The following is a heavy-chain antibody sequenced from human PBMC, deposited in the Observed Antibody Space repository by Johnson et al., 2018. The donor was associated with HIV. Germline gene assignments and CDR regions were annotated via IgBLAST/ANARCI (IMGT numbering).Heavy chain of an antibody. CDR2: IHWNGGRT. CDR1: GFTFDDYG. CDR3: ARDEGPYSSSWTDAFDI. Sequence: VQLVESGGGVIRPGGSLRLSCAASGFTFDDYGMSWVRQAPGKGLEWVSGIHWNGGRTGYVDSVKGRFTISRDNDKNSLYLQMGSLRAEDIAVDYCARDEGPYSSSWTDAFDIWGQGTMVTVSS. V-gene: IGHV3-20*04. J-gene: IGHJ3*02. D-gene: IGHD6-13*01.